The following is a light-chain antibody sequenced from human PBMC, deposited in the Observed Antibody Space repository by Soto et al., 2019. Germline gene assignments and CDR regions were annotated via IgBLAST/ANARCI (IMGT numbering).Light chain of an antibody. CDR3: QQRYSTSIP. CDR1: QRVSRY. Sequence: DIQMSQSPSSLSESVGDRVTITCRASQRVSRYLNWNLQKPGKTPKLLIYAASSMKSGVASRFSGSGSGTDFTLTINSLQPEDFATYYCQQRYSTSIPVGGGTKV. V-gene: IGKV1-39*01. CDR2: AAS. J-gene: IGKJ4*01.